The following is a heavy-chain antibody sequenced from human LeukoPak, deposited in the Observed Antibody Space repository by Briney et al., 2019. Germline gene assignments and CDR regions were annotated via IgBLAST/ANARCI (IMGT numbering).Heavy chain of an antibody. J-gene: IGHJ4*02. D-gene: IGHD2-8*01. V-gene: IGHV4-59*12. Sequence: PSETLSLTCTVSGASMSTYYWSWIRQPPGKGLEWIGYIYYTGSTNHNPSLKSRVTISVDTSKNQFSLKLSSVTAADTAVYYCASNGFRWPPRNWGQGTLVTVSS. CDR2: IYYTGST. CDR3: ASNGFRWPPRN. CDR1: GASMSTYY.